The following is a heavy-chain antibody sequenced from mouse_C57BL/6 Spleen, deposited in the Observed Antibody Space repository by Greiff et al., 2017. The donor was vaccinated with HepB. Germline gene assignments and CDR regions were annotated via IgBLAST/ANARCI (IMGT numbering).Heavy chain of an antibody. V-gene: IGHV5-4*03. CDR3: ARAGYSGYRGDFDV. D-gene: IGHD1-3*01. CDR1: GFTFSSYA. J-gene: IGHJ1*03. CDR2: ISDGGSYT. Sequence: EVKLVESGGGLVKPGGSLKLSCAASGFTFSSYAMSWVRQTPEKRLEWVATISDGGSYTYYPDNVKGRFTISRDNAKNNLYLQMSHLKSEDTAMYYCARAGYSGYRGDFDVWGTGTTVTVSS.